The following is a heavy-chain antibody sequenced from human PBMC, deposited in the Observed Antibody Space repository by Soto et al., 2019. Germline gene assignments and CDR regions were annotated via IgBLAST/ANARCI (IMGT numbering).Heavy chain of an antibody. D-gene: IGHD3-16*02. CDR1: GFTFSSYA. J-gene: IGHJ4*02. CDR2: IIGYGGST. V-gene: IGHV3-23*01. CDR3: AKEGTYYDYVWGSYLTGYFDY. Sequence: EVQLLESGGGLVQPGGSLRLSCAASGFTFSSYAMSWVRQAPGKGLEWVSAIIGYGGSTYYADSVKGRFTISRDNSKKTLYLQMNSLRAEDTVVYYCAKEGTYYDYVWGSYLTGYFDYWGQGTLVTVSS.